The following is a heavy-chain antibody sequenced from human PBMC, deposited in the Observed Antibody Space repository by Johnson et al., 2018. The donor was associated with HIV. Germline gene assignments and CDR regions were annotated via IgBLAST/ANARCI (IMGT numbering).Heavy chain of an antibody. J-gene: IGHJ3*02. V-gene: IGHV3-9*01. CDR3: AKDIGYGDRPDAFDI. Sequence: VESGGGLVQPGRSLRLSCAASGFTFDDYAMHWVRQAPGKGLAWVSGISWNSGSIGYADSVKGRFTISRDNAKNSLYLQMNSLRAEDTALYYCAKDIGYGDRPDAFDIWGQGTMVTVSS. CDR1: GFTFDDYA. D-gene: IGHD4-17*01. CDR2: ISWNSGSI.